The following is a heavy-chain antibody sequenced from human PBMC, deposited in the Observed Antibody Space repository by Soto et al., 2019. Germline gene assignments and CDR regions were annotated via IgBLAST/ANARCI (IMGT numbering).Heavy chain of an antibody. J-gene: IGHJ6*02. CDR1: GGTFSSYA. V-gene: IGHV1-69*01. CDR2: IIPIFVTA. CDR3: ARCSRGLGGSERYSTFGYYGMDV. Sequence: QVQLVQSGAEVQKPGSSVKVSCKASGGTFSSYAISWVRQAPGQVLEWMRGIIPIFVTANYAQKFQGRVTITAAASTSTAYMELSSLRSEDTAVYDCARCSRGLGGSERYSTFGYYGMDVWGQGTTVTVSS. D-gene: IGHD3-10*01.